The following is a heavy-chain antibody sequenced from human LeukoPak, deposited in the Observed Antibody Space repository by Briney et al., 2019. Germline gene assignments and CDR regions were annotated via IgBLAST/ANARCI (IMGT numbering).Heavy chain of an antibody. J-gene: IGHJ4*02. CDR3: ARGGYCSGGSCYEDPFDY. CDR2: INHSGST. CDR1: GGSFSGYY. Sequence: SETLSLTCAVYGGSFSGYYWSWIRQPPGKGLEWIGEINHSGSTNYNPSLKSRVTVSVDTSKNQFSLKLSSATAADTAVYYCARGGYCSGGSCYEDPFDYWGQGTLVTVSS. V-gene: IGHV4-34*01. D-gene: IGHD2-15*01.